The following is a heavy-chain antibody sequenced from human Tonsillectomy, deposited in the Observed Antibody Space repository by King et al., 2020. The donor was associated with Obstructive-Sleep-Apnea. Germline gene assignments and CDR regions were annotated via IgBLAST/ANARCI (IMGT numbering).Heavy chain of an antibody. J-gene: IGHJ4*02. V-gene: IGHV3-30*04. CDR2: ISYDGSNE. Sequence: VQLVESGGGVVQPGRSLRLSCAASGFTFSTYAMHWVRQAPGKGLEWVAVISYDGSNEYFTDSVKGRFTISRDNSKNTLFLPMNSLRVEDTAVFYCAREGKLRYFDWLSSPPDYWGQGTLVTVSS. CDR3: AREGKLRYFDWLSSPPDY. D-gene: IGHD3-9*01. CDR1: GFTFSTYA.